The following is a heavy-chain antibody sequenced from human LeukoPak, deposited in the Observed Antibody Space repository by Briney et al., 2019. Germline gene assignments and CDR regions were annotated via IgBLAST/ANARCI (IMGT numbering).Heavy chain of an antibody. CDR3: TRDSRNYYDSSGYLTLLDY. CDR1: GFTFGDYA. J-gene: IGHJ4*02. D-gene: IGHD3-22*01. Sequence: GGSLRLSCTASGFTFGDYAMSWVRQAPGKGLEWVGFIRSKAYGGTTEYAASVKGRFTIPRDDSKSIAYLQMNSLKTEDTAVYYCTRDSRNYYDSSGYLTLLDYWGQGTLVTVSS. V-gene: IGHV3-49*04. CDR2: IRSKAYGGTT.